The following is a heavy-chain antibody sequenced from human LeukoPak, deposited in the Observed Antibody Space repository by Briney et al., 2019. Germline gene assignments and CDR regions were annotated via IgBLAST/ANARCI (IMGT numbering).Heavy chain of an antibody. V-gene: IGHV4-38-2*01. J-gene: IGHJ4*02. CDR2: IYHSGST. CDR1: GYSISSGYY. D-gene: IGHD2-21*01. CDR3: ARSADCGGVSSACFDY. Sequence: PSETLSLTCAVSGYSISSGYYWGWIRQPPGKGLEWIGSIYHSGSTYYNPSLKSRVTISVDTSKNQFSLKLSSVTAADTAVYYCARSADCGGVSSACFDYWGQGTLVTVSS.